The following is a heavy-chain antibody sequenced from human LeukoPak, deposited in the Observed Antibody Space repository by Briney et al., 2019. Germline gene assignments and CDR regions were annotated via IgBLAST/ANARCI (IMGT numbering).Heavy chain of an antibody. V-gene: IGHV4-30-4*01. Sequence: SETLSLTCTVSGGSISSGDYYWSWIRQPPGKGLEWIGYIYYSGSTYHNPSLKSRVTISVDTSKNQFSLKLSSVTAADTAVYYCARDRYGQRIFDYWGQGTLVTVSS. CDR1: GGSISSGDYY. J-gene: IGHJ4*02. CDR2: IYYSGST. CDR3: ARDRYGQRIFDY. D-gene: IGHD3-16*02.